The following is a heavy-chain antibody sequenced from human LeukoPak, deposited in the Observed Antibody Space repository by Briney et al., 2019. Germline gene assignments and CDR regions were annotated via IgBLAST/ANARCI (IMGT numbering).Heavy chain of an antibody. V-gene: IGHV4-59*06. J-gene: IGHJ3*02. Sequence: PSETLSLTCTVSGGSISSYYWSWIRQPPGKGLEWIGYIYYSGSTYYNPSLKSRVTISVDTSKNQFSLKLSSVTAADTAVYYCATLGNYDILTGRSRTDAFDIWGQGTMVTVSS. D-gene: IGHD3-9*01. CDR1: GGSISSYY. CDR3: ATLGNYDILTGRSRTDAFDI. CDR2: IYYSGST.